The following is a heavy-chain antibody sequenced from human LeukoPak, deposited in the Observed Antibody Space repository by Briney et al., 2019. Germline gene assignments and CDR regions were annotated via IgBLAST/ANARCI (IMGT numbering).Heavy chain of an antibody. CDR2: IYHSGST. CDR3: ASSSSWPPEGY. CDR1: GGSISSGGYS. V-gene: IGHV4-30-2*01. D-gene: IGHD6-13*01. J-gene: IGHJ4*02. Sequence: PSQTLSLTCAVSGGSISSGGYSWSWIRQPPGKGLEWIGYIYHSGSTYYNPSIKSRVTISVDRSKNQFSLKLSSVTAADTAVYYCASSSSWPPEGYWGQGTLVTVSS.